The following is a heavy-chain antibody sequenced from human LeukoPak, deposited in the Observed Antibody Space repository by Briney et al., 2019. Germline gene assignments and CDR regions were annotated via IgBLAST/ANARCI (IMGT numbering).Heavy chain of an antibody. V-gene: IGHV3-74*01. Sequence: GESLRLSCAASGFTFSSYWMHWVRQAPGKGLVWVSRINSDGSSTSYADSVKGRFTISRDNAKNTLYLQMNSLRAEDTAVYYCARGISSSWVYYYYYGMDVWGQGTTVTVSS. CDR2: INSDGSST. CDR1: GFTFSSYW. CDR3: ARGISSSWVYYYYYGMDV. J-gene: IGHJ6*02. D-gene: IGHD6-13*01.